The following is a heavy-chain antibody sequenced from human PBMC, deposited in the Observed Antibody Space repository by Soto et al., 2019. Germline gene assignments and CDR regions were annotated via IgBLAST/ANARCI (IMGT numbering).Heavy chain of an antibody. Sequence: EVQLLDSGGGLVQPGGSLRLSCAASGFTFSTYAMNWFRRAPGKGLECVSAISGSGDSTDYAESGKGRFTISRDNSRNRVYLQMNSLSAEDTAVYYCAKSAYDFWSGYSYAVDYWGQGTLVTVSS. CDR2: ISGSGDST. CDR1: GFTFSTYA. CDR3: AKSAYDFWSGYSYAVDY. D-gene: IGHD3-3*01. J-gene: IGHJ4*02. V-gene: IGHV3-23*01.